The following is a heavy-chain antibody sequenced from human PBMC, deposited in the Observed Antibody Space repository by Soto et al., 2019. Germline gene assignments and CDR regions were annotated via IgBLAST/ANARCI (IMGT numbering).Heavy chain of an antibody. J-gene: IGHJ4*02. CDR3: ARDTNGLSY. V-gene: IGHV3-74*01. CDR1: GFTFSRHW. Sequence: PGGSLRLSCAASGFTFSRHWMHWVRQVPGKGLVWVSRINTDGSSTSYADSVKGRFTISRDNAKNTLYLQMNSLRADDTAVYYCARDTNGLSYWGQGTLVTVSS. D-gene: IGHD2-8*01. CDR2: INTDGSST.